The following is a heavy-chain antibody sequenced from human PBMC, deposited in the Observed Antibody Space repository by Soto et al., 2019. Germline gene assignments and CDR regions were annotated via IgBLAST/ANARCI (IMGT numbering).Heavy chain of an antibody. D-gene: IGHD3-22*01. CDR1: GGSFSGYF. V-gene: IGHV4-34*01. CDR3: ARTYYYDLKDY. CDR2: INHSGST. Sequence: PSETLSLTCAVYGGSFSGYFWSWIRQPPGKGLEWIGEINHSGSTNYNPSLKSRVTISVGTSKTQFSLKLSSVTAADTAVYYCARTYYYDLKDYWGQGTLVTVSS. J-gene: IGHJ4*02.